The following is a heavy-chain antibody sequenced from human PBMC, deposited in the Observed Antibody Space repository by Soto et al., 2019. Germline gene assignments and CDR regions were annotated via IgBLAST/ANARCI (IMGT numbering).Heavy chain of an antibody. CDR1: GCAFSNHG. D-gene: IGHD2-8*02. V-gene: IGHV3-30*18. J-gene: IGHJ5*02. CDR3: AKVEYGQPEAFYS. CDR2: ISHDGQNI. Sequence: PGRSLRLSCAASGCAFSNHGMHWVRQAPGKGLEWVALISHDGQNIYYADSVKGRFAVSRDNSKNTLFLRLSSLRLNDTAVYYCAKVEYGQPEAFYSWGLGTLVTLSS.